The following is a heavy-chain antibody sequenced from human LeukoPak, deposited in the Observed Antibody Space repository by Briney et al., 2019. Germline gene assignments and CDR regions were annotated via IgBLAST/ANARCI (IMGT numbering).Heavy chain of an antibody. J-gene: IGHJ6*03. V-gene: IGHV3-21*01. Sequence: GGSLRLSCAASGFTFSSYSMNWVRQAPGKGLEWVSSISSSSSYIYYADSVKGRFTISRDNAKSSLYLQMNSLRAEDTAVYYCARDSNNYYYYMDVWGKGTTVTVSS. CDR3: ARDSNNYYYYMDV. CDR1: GFTFSSYS. CDR2: ISSSSSYI.